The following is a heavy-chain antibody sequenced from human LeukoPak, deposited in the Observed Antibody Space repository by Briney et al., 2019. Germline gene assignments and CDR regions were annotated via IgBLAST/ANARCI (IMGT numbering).Heavy chain of an antibody. CDR2: IIPIFGTA. D-gene: IGHD7-27*01. CDR1: GGTFSSYA. CDR3: ARDGPWGRYYYYYMDV. J-gene: IGHJ6*03. Sequence: EASVKVSSKASGGTFSSYAISWVRQAPGQGLEWMGGIIPIFGTANYGQKFQGRVTITTDESTSTAYMELSSLRSEDTAVYYCARDGPWGRYYYYYMDVWGKGTTVTVSS. V-gene: IGHV1-69*05.